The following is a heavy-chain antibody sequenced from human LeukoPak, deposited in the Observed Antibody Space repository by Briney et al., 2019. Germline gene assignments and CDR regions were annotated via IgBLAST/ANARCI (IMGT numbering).Heavy chain of an antibody. V-gene: IGHV1-18*01. CDR3: ARDMTTVTPYYYYYGMDV. D-gene: IGHD4-17*01. CDR2: ISAYNGNT. J-gene: IGHJ6*02. CDR1: GYTFTSYG. Sequence: ASVKVSCKASGYTFTSYGISWARQAPGQGLEWMGWISAYNGNTNYAQKLQGRVTMTTDTSTSTAYMELRSLRSDDTAVYYCARDMTTVTPYYYYYGMDVWGQGTTVTVSS.